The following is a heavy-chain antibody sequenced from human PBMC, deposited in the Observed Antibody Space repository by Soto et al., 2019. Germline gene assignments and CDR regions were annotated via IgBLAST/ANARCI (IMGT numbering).Heavy chain of an antibody. CDR1: GYTFTSYG. Sequence: ASVKVSCKASGYTFTSYGISWVRQAPGQGLEWMGWISAYNGNTNYAQKLQGRVTVTTDTSTSTAYMELRSLRSDDTAVYYCARDLTYYDFWSGYQYWGQGTLVTVSS. CDR3: ARDLTYYDFWSGYQY. J-gene: IGHJ4*02. V-gene: IGHV1-18*01. CDR2: ISAYNGNT. D-gene: IGHD3-3*01.